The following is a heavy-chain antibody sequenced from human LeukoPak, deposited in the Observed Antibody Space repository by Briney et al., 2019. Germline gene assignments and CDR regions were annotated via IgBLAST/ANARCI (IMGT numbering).Heavy chain of an antibody. CDR1: GYTFTGYY. J-gene: IGHJ4*02. CDR2: INPNSGGT. D-gene: IGHD6-13*01. Sequence: GASVKVSCKASGYTFTGYYMHWVRQAPGQGLEWMGWINPNSGGTNYAQKFQGWVTMTRDTSISTAYMELSGLRSDDTAVYYCARGPSSWYGEFDYWGQGTLVTVSS. CDR3: ARGPSSWYGEFDY. V-gene: IGHV1-2*04.